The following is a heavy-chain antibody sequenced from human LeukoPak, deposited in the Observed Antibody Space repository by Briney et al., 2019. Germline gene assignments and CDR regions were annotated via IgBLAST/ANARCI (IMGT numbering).Heavy chain of an antibody. CDR1: GFTFSNDW. J-gene: IGHJ4*02. V-gene: IGHV3-7*05. CDR3: SRDGSGPFDE. D-gene: IGHD5-12*01. Sequence: GGSLRLSCAASGFTFSNDWMNWVRQAPGKGLEWVANIRKDGSEKHYVDSVTGRFTISRDNAKNSLYLQMNSLRAEDTAVYYCSRDGSGPFDERGEGTLVSVSS. CDR2: IRKDGSEK.